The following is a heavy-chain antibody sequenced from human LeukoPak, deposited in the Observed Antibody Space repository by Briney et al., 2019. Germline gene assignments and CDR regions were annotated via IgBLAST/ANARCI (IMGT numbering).Heavy chain of an antibody. CDR2: IIPILGIA. D-gene: IGHD1-26*01. V-gene: IGHV1-69*04. CDR3: ARGKRGSYYDGFDP. Sequence: ASVKVSCKASGGTFSSYAISWVRQAPGQGLEWMGRIIPILGIANYAQKFQGRVTITADKSTSTAYMELSSLRSEDTAVYYCARGKRGSYYDGFDPWGQGTLVTVSS. CDR1: GGTFSSYA. J-gene: IGHJ5*02.